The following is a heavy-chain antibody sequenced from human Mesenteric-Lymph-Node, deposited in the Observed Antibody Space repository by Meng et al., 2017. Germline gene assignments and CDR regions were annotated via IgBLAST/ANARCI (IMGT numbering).Heavy chain of an antibody. CDR3: ARSRDPDYVDDY. D-gene: IGHD4-17*01. J-gene: IGHJ4*02. V-gene: IGHV3-30*01. Sequence: QVRLVGAGGGLVKPGGSLGLSCAASGFTFSSYAMHWVRQAPGKGLEWVAVISYDGSNKYYADSVKGRFTISRDNSKNTLYLQMNSLRAEDTAVYYCARSRDPDYVDDYWGQGTLVTVSS. CDR1: GFTFSSYA. CDR2: ISYDGSNK.